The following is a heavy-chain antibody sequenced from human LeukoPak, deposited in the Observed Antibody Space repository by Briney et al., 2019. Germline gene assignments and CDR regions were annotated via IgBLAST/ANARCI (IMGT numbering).Heavy chain of an antibody. J-gene: IGHJ5*02. Sequence: GGSLRLSCAASGFTFSNYWKSWVRQPPGKGLEWVAHIKPDGSEKNYVDSVKGRFTLFRDDAKNSVYLQMNSLRVEDTAVYYCAGDSGSGGPWGQGTPVTVSS. D-gene: IGHD6-19*01. CDR1: GFTFSNYW. V-gene: IGHV3-7*01. CDR3: AGDSGSGGP. CDR2: IKPDGSEK.